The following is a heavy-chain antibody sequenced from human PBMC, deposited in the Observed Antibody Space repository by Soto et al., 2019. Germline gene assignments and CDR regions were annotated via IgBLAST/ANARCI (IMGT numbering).Heavy chain of an antibody. CDR1: GFTFGDYA. J-gene: IGHJ6*03. Sequence: PGGSLRLSCTASGFTFGDYAMSWFRQAPGKGLEWVGFIRSKAYGGTTEYAASVKGRFTISRDDSKSIAYLQMNSLKTEDTAVYYCTRVARGRLRFGGVTSPNSGYYYMDVWGKGTTVTVSS. CDR3: TRVARGRLRFGGVTSPNSGYYYMDV. D-gene: IGHD5-12*01. V-gene: IGHV3-49*03. CDR2: IRSKAYGGTT.